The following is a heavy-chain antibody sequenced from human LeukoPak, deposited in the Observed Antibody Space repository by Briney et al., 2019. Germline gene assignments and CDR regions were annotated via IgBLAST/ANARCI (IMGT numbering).Heavy chain of an antibody. Sequence: GGSLRLSCAASGFTFSSYAMHWVRQAPGKGLEYVSAISSNGGSTYYANSVKGRFTISRDDSKNTLYLQMGSLRAEDMAVYYCARVLYSYGATWGQGTLVTVSS. J-gene: IGHJ5*02. CDR3: ARVLYSYGAT. V-gene: IGHV3-64*01. CDR2: ISSNGGST. CDR1: GFTFSSYA. D-gene: IGHD5-18*01.